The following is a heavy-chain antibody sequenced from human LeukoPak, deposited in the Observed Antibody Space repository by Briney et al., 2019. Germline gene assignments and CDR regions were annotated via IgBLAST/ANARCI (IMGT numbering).Heavy chain of an antibody. D-gene: IGHD6-13*01. Sequence: GGSLSLSCAASGFTVSSNYMSWVRQAPGKGLEWVSVVYSGGDSYYADSVKGRFTISRDNSKNTLYLQMNSLRAEDTAVYYCARLGMIQAYSTEDYWGQGTLVTVSS. J-gene: IGHJ4*02. CDR3: ARLGMIQAYSTEDY. CDR2: VYSGGDS. CDR1: GFTVSSNY. V-gene: IGHV3-53*01.